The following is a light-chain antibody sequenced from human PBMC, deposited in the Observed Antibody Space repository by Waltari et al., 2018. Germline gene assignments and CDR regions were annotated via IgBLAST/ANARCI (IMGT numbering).Light chain of an antibody. J-gene: IGKJ1*01. CDR3: QQRSKWPWS. Sequence: EIVLTQSPATLPLSPGERATLPCRASQSVNSQLAWYQHKPGQAPRLLIYDASIRVTGISARFSGSGSGTDFTLTISSLEPEDFAVYYCQQRSKWPWSFGQGTKVEIK. CDR1: QSVNSQ. CDR2: DAS. V-gene: IGKV3-11*01.